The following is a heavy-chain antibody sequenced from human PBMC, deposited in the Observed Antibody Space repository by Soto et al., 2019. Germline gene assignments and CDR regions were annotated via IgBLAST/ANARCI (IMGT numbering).Heavy chain of an antibody. J-gene: IGHJ4*02. CDR1: GFTFSSYA. CDR3: AKILRSGAVLSVGFDY. V-gene: IGHV3-23*01. CDR2: ISGSGGST. D-gene: IGHD2-15*01. Sequence: PGGSLRLSCAASGFTFSSYAMSWVRQAPGKGLEWVSVISGSGGSTYYADSVKGRFTISRDNSKNTLYLQMSSLRAEDMAVFYCAKILRSGAVLSVGFDYWGQGTLVTVSS.